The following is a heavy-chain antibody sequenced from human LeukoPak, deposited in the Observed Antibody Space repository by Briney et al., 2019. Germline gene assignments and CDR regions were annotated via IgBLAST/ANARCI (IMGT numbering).Heavy chain of an antibody. J-gene: IGHJ4*02. V-gene: IGHV3-30-3*01. D-gene: IGHD1-26*01. CDR3: ARDGGVGARIRYYFDY. CDR2: ISSDGSNK. Sequence: GRSLRLSCAASGFTFSSYAMHWVRQAPGKGLEWVAGISSDGSNKYYADSVKGRFTISRDNSKNSLYLQMNSLRAEDTAVYYCARDGGVGARIRYYFDYWGQGTLVTVSS. CDR1: GFTFSSYA.